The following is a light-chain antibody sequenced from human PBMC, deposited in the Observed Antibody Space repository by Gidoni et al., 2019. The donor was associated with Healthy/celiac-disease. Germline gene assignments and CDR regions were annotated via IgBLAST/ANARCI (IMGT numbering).Light chain of an antibody. Sequence: DIHMTQSPSSLSASVGDRVTITFQASQDISNYLNWYQQKPGKAPKLLIYDASNLETGVPSRFSGSGSGTDFTFTISSLQHEDIATYYCQQYDNLPYTFGQGTKLEIK. CDR3: QQYDNLPYT. V-gene: IGKV1-33*01. CDR1: QDISNY. J-gene: IGKJ2*01. CDR2: DAS.